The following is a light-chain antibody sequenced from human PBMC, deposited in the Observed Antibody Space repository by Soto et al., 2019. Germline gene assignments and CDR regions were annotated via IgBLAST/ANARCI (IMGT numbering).Light chain of an antibody. V-gene: IGKV3-15*01. CDR2: DAS. J-gene: IGKJ1*01. Sequence: EIVMTQSPATLSVSQGERATLSCRASQSVGSTLAWYQQKVGQAPRLLIYDASARATGIPARFSGSGSGTEFTLTISSLQSEDFAVYYCQQYNDWPETFGQGTKVDIK. CDR1: QSVGST. CDR3: QQYNDWPET.